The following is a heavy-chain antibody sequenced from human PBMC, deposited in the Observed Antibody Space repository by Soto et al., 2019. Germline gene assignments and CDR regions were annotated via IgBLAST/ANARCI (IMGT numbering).Heavy chain of an antibody. Sequence: PSETLSLTCTVSGGSIASRLNYWGWVRQPPGKGLEWIGSIYSSVTTYSNPSLKSRVTLSADTSKNQFFLGLSSVTAADTAIYYCARLPYYDSPPVPFDIWGQGTVVTVSS. CDR2: IYSSVTT. CDR1: GGSIASRLNY. V-gene: IGHV4-39*01. CDR3: ARLPYYDSPPVPFDI. J-gene: IGHJ3*02. D-gene: IGHD3-22*01.